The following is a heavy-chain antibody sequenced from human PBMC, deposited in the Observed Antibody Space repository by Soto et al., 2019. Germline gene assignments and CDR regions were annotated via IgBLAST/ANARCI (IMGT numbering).Heavy chain of an antibody. V-gene: IGHV3-23*01. Sequence: DVQLLESGGGLVQPGGSLTLSCAASRFIFSDYAMNWVRQAPGKGLEWVSSIGCGNTDRYYADSVKGRFIISRDNSKNKTYLQMNRRRDDDTVVYYCAKDAVSYNGKWDWFDTWGQGTLVTVSS. D-gene: IGHD1-26*01. CDR1: RFIFSDYA. CDR3: AKDAVSYNGKWDWFDT. J-gene: IGHJ5*02. CDR2: IGCGNTDR.